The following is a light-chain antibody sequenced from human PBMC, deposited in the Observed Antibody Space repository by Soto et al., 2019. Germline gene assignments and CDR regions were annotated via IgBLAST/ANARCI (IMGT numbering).Light chain of an antibody. Sequence: EIVLTQSPGALSLSPGERATLYCKASQSFSSSYLAWYQQKPGQAPRLLIYAVSTRATGIPARFSGSGSGTDFTLTISSLEPEDFAVYYCQQRSNWPRGITFGQGTRLPIK. V-gene: IGKV3D-20*02. J-gene: IGKJ5*01. CDR2: AVS. CDR3: QQRSNWPRGIT. CDR1: QSFSSSY.